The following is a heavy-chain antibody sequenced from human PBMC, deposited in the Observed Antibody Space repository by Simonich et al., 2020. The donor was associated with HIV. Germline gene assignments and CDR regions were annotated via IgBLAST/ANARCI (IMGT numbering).Heavy chain of an antibody. CDR2: IDHSGST. V-gene: IGHV4-34*02. CDR3: AGETPSSGGYSKDYFDY. CDR1: GGSFSGYY. Sequence: QVQLPQWGAGLYKPSETLSLTCAVYGGSFSGYYWSCIRQPPGKGLEWNGEIDHSGSTHYTPTHKSRVTISVDTSKIQFSLEMSSVTAADTAVYYCAGETPSSGGYSKDYFDYWGQGTLVTVSS. J-gene: IGHJ4*02. D-gene: IGHD6-13*01.